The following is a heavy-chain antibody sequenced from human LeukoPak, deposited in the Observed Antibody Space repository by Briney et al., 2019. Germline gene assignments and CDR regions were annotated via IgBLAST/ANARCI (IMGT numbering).Heavy chain of an antibody. V-gene: IGHV4-59*08. J-gene: IGHJ5*02. D-gene: IGHD2-15*01. CDR3: ARDEGCSGGSCYGDFDP. Sequence: SETLSLTCTVSGGSISTYYWSWVRQPPGKGLEWIGYIYYTGSTNYNPSLKSRVTISVDTSKKQFSLKLSSVTAADTAVYYCARDEGCSGGSCYGDFDPWGQGTLVTVSS. CDR1: GGSISTYY. CDR2: IYYTGST.